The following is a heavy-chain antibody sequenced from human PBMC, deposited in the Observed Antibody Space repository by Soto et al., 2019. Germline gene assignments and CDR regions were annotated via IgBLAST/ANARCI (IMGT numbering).Heavy chain of an antibody. Sequence: EVQLVESGGGLVQPGGSLRLSCAASGFTVSSHYINCVRQAPGKGLDWVSVIYNSGTSFYADSVKGRFTVSRDTAKNSVFLQMSSLRAEDTAVYFCARGTWIVRGLIPDAFDIWGQGTMVTVSS. D-gene: IGHD3-10*01. J-gene: IGHJ3*02. CDR1: GFTVSSHY. V-gene: IGHV3-66*01. CDR2: IYNSGTS. CDR3: ARGTWIVRGLIPDAFDI.